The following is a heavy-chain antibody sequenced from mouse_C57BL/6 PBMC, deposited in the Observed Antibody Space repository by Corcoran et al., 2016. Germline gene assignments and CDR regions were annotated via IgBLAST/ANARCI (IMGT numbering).Heavy chain of an antibody. CDR1: GYTFTTYG. CDR3: ARRHYYGSGGFAY. V-gene: IGHV9-3*01. CDR2: INTYSGVP. Sequence: QIQLVQSGPELKKPGETVKISCKASGYTFTTYGMSWVKQAPGKGLKWMGWINTYSGVPTYADDFKGRFAFSLETSASTAYLQINNLKNEDTATYFCARRHYYGSGGFAYWGQGLWSLSLQ. J-gene: IGHJ3*01. D-gene: IGHD1-1*01.